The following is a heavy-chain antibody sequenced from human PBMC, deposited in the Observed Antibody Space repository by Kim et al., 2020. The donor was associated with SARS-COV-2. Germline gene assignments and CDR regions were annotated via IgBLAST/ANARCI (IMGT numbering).Heavy chain of an antibody. V-gene: IGHV3-23*05. Sequence: GGSLRLSCAASGFTFSRRAMSWVRQVPGKGLEWLASVNNNNNPYYADSVKGRFTVSSDLTKDTLYLQLNSLRADDTALYYCAKDHPSSGWPNFDSWGQG. CDR2: VNNNNNP. D-gene: IGHD6-19*01. J-gene: IGHJ4*02. CDR1: GFTFSRRA. CDR3: AKDHPSSGWPNFDS.